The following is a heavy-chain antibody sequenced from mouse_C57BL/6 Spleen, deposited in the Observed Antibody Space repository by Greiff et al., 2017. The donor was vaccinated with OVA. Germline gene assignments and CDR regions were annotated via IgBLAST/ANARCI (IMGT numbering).Heavy chain of an antibody. D-gene: IGHD2-4*01. J-gene: IGHJ3*01. CDR3: ARADYDGWFAY. CDR2: INYDGSST. CDR1: GFTFSDYY. Sequence: EVHLVESEGGLVQPGSSMKLSCTASGFTFSDYYMAWVRQVPEKGLEWVANINYDGSSTYYLDSLKSRFIISRDNAKNILYLQISSLKSEDTATYYCARADYDGWFAYWGQGTLVTVSA. V-gene: IGHV5-16*01.